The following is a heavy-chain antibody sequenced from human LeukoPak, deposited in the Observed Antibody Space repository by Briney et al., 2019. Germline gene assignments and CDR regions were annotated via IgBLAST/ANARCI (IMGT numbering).Heavy chain of an antibody. CDR2: IKQDGSEK. Sequence: GGSLRLSCAASGFTFSSYWMSWVRQAPGKGLEWVANIKQDGSEKYYVDSVKGRFTISRDIAKSTLYLQMNSLRAEDTGVYYCAKDHYWSIDYWGRGTLVTVSS. CDR1: GFTFSSYW. D-gene: IGHD3-3*01. J-gene: IGHJ4*02. CDR3: AKDHYWSIDY. V-gene: IGHV3-7*01.